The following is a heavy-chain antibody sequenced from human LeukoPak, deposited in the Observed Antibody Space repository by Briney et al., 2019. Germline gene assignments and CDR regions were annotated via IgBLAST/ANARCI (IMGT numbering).Heavy chain of an antibody. CDR2: ISSSGSTI. CDR1: GFTFSSYE. D-gene: IGHD3-9*01. Sequence: GGSLRLSCAASGFTFSSYEMNWVRQAPGKGLEWVSYISSSGSTIYYADSVKGRFTISRDNAKNSLYLQMNSLRAEDTAVYYCARGGFDWLFSDDYYYYMDVWGKGTTVTVSS. CDR3: ARGGFDWLFSDDYYYYMDV. J-gene: IGHJ6*03. V-gene: IGHV3-48*03.